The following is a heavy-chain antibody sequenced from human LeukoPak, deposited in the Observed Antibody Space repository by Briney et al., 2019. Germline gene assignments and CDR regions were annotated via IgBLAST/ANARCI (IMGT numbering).Heavy chain of an antibody. CDR2: INPNSGGT. V-gene: IGHV1-2*02. D-gene: IGHD6-19*01. J-gene: IGHJ4*02. CDR3: ARDAGYSSGWYNDY. CDR1: GYTFTGKY. Sequence: ASVKVSCKASGYTFTGKYMHWVRQAPGQGLEWMGWINPNSGGTNYAQKFQDRVTMTRDTSISTAYMELSRLRSDDTAVYYRARDAGYSSGWYNDYWGQGTLVTVSS.